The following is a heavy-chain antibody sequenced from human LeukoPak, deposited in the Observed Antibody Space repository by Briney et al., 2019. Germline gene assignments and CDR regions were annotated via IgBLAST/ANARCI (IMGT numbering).Heavy chain of an antibody. CDR2: ISYDGNNK. CDR1: GFTFSTYG. J-gene: IGHJ5*02. Sequence: GGSLRLSCAASGFTFSTYGMHWVRQAPGKGLEWVAVISYDGNNKYYADSVKGRFTISRDNSKNTLYLQMSSLRAEDTAVYYCARDQSWFDPWGQGTLVTVSS. V-gene: IGHV3-30*03. CDR3: ARDQSWFDP.